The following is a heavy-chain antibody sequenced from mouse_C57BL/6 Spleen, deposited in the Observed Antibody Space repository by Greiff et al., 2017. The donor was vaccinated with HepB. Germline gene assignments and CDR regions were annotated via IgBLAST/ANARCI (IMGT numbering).Heavy chain of an antibody. J-gene: IGHJ1*03. CDR1: GFTFSDYY. CDR2: INYDGSST. Sequence: EVKLMESEGGLVQPGSSMKLSCTASGFTFSDYYMAWVRQVPEKGLEWVANINYDGSSTYYLDSLKSRFIISRDNAKNILYLQMSSLKSEDTATYYCARAQFITTVVPYWYFDVWGTGTTVTVSS. V-gene: IGHV5-16*01. D-gene: IGHD1-1*01. CDR3: ARAQFITTVVPYWYFDV.